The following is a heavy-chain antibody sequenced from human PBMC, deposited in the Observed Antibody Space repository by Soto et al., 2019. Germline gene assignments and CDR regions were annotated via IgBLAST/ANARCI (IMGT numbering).Heavy chain of an antibody. CDR3: AKEQWLDY. Sequence: EVQLLESGGGLVQPGGSLRLSCAASGFTFSSYAMSWVRQAPGKGLEWVSTISGGGGGSTYYADSVKGRFTISRDNSKNPLSLQMNSLRAEDTAVYYCAKEQWLDYWGQGTLVTVSS. J-gene: IGHJ4*02. CDR1: GFTFSSYA. D-gene: IGHD6-19*01. CDR2: ISGGGGGST. V-gene: IGHV3-23*01.